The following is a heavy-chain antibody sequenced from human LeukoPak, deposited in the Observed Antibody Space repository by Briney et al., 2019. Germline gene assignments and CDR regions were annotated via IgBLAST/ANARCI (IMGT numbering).Heavy chain of an antibody. CDR3: ARGVWGYGSSSWYLYYFDY. Sequence: SETLSLTCTVSGGSISSGSYYWSWIRQPAGKGLEWIGRIYTSGSTNYNPSLKSRVTISVDTSKNQFSLKLSSVTAADTAVYYCARGVWGYGSSSWYLYYFDYWGQGTLVTVSS. J-gene: IGHJ4*02. CDR1: GGSISSGSYY. CDR2: IYTSGST. V-gene: IGHV4-61*02. D-gene: IGHD6-13*01.